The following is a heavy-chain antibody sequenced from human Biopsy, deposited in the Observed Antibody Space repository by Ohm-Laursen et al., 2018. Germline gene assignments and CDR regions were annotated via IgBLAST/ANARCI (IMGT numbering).Heavy chain of an antibody. CDR2: IRDKANSYTT. CDR1: GFSFSDNY. Sequence: SLRLSCTASGFSFSDNYMDWVRQAPGKGLEWVGRIRDKANSYTTDYAASVNGRFTISRDDSKNSLYLQMNILTTEDTALYYCARAGRYCSGGGCYSWFDSWGQGTLVTVSS. J-gene: IGHJ5*01. D-gene: IGHD2-15*01. V-gene: IGHV3-72*01. CDR3: ARAGRYCSGGGCYSWFDS.